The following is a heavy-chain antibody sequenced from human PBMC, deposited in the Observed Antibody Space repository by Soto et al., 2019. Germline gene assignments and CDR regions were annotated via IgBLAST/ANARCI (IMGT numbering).Heavy chain of an antibody. V-gene: IGHV3-9*01. Sequence: GGSLRLSCAASGFTFDDYARHWVRQAPGKGLEWVSGISWNRGSIGYADSVKGRFTISRDNAKNSLYLQMNSLRAEDTALYYCAKDRVRYYYYGLDVWGQGTMVTVSS. CDR3: AKDRVRYYYYGLDV. CDR2: ISWNRGSI. CDR1: GFTFDDYA. J-gene: IGHJ6*02.